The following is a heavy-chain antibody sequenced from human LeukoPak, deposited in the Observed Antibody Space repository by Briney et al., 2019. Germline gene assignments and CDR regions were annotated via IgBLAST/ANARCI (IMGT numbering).Heavy chain of an antibody. CDR1: GYSISSGYY. V-gene: IGHV4-38-2*01. Sequence: PSETLSLTCAVSGYSISSGYYWGWIRQPPGKGLEWIGSIYHSGSTYYTPSLKSRVTISVGTSKNQFSLKLSSVPAADTAVYYCARRRRNGDYGYWGQGTLVTVSS. J-gene: IGHJ4*02. CDR2: IYHSGST. CDR3: ARRRRNGDYGY. D-gene: IGHD4-17*01.